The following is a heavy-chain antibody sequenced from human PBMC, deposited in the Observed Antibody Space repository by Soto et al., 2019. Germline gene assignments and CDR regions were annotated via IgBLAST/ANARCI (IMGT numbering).Heavy chain of an antibody. V-gene: IGHV1-8*01. CDR2: MNPNSGNT. CDR1: GYTFTSYD. J-gene: IGHJ4*02. CDR3: ARVGYYYDSSGYYLSFDY. D-gene: IGHD3-22*01. Sequence: ASVKVSCKASGYTFTSYDINWVRQATGQGLEWKGWMNPNSGNTGYAQKFQGRVTMTRNTSISTAYMELSSLRSEDTAVYYCARVGYYYDSSGYYLSFDYWGQGTLVTVSS.